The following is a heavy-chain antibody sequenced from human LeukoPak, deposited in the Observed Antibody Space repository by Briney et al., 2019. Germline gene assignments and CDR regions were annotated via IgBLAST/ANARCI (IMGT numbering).Heavy chain of an antibody. CDR1: GFTFSSYA. J-gene: IGHJ4*02. Sequence: QPGGSLRLSCAASGFTFSSYAMHWVRQAPGKGLEWVAFIRSDGSYKYYADSVKGRFTISRDNSKNTLYVQMNSLRAEDTAVYYCAKQFLWFGELSHFDYWGQGSLVTVSS. CDR2: IRSDGSYK. CDR3: AKQFLWFGELSHFDY. V-gene: IGHV3-30*02. D-gene: IGHD3-10*01.